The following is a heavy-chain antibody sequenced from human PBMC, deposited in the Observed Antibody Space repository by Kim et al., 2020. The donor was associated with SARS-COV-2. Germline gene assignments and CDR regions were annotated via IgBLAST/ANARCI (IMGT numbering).Heavy chain of an antibody. Sequence: GGSLRLSCAASGFTFSNSWMHWVRQAPGKGLVWVCRIYSKGHGANKDYAATVRCTITIANADNKNTLDLQMHSPKTAATYDCYRAANISPGWYVDFWGRG. CDR1: GFTFSNSW. V-gene: IGHV3-15*07. J-gene: IGHJ2*01. D-gene: IGHD3-9*01. CDR2: IYSKGHGANK. CDR3: AANISPGWYVDF.